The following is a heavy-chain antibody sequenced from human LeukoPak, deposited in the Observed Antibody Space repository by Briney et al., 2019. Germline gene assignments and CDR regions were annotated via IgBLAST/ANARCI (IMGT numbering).Heavy chain of an antibody. V-gene: IGHV3-23*01. D-gene: IGHD2-15*01. CDR2: ISGSGSYA. Sequence: GGSLRLSCAASGFTFSSYAMNWVRQAPGKGLEWVSVISGSGSYAYYADSVKGRFTISRDNSKNTLYLQMNSLRAEDTAVYYCAKEGGGSSTRYFQHWGQGTLVTVSS. J-gene: IGHJ1*01. CDR1: GFTFSSYA. CDR3: AKEGGGSSTRYFQH.